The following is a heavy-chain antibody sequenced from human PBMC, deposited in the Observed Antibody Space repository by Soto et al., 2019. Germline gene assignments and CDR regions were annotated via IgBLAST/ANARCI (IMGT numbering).Heavy chain of an antibody. CDR2: ISSSSSAI. V-gene: IGHV3-48*02. J-gene: IGHJ6*02. CDR1: GFTFRTYS. D-gene: IGHD3-3*01. CDR3: VREDDFCSGYPLPNYFMDV. Sequence: EVQLVQSGGGLVQPGGSLRLSCAASGFTFRTYSMNWVRQAPGKGLEWVSYISSSSSAIYYADSVKGRFTISRDNANDSLYLQMNSLRDEDTAVYYCVREDDFCSGYPLPNYFMDVWGQGTTVTVSS.